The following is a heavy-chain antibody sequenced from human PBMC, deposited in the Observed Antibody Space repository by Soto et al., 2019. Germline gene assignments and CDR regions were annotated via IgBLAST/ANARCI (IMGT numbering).Heavy chain of an antibody. J-gene: IGHJ4*02. CDR2: VNPGGTT. CDR3: GREVIKMAIQSFDS. CDR1: GGSLSGYY. V-gene: IGHV4-34*01. Sequence: SETLSLTCAVYGGSLSGYYWTWIRQPPGKGLEWIGAVNPGGTTNYSPSVKSRLTISLDTSKKQVSLEMTSVTAADTAVYDCGREVIKMAIQSFDSWGPGTLVTVSS.